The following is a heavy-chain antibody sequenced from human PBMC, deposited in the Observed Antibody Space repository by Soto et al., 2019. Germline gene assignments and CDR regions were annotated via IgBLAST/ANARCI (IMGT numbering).Heavy chain of an antibody. D-gene: IGHD5-18*01. J-gene: IGHJ6*02. Sequence: SETLSLTSPVSGGSISSRSYYSGWIRPPPGKGLEWIGSIYYSGSTYYNPSLKSRVTISVDTSKNQFSLKLSSVTAADTAVYYCACIFSGGYGYGFYYYGMDVWGQGTTVT. CDR3: ACIFSGGYGYGFYYYGMDV. V-gene: IGHV4-39*01. CDR1: GGSISSRSYY. CDR2: IYYSGST.